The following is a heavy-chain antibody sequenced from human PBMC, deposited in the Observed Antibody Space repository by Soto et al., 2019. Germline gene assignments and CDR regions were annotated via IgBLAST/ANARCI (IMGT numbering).Heavy chain of an antibody. Sequence: GSLRLSCAASGFTFSYYPLHWVRRAPGKGLEWVSSISGIRDYIRYADSVKGRFTISRDNAKTSLYLQMNSLTAEDTAVYYCAREGVHNYTEYYFDYWGQGALVTVSS. D-gene: IGHD3-10*01. CDR3: AREGVHNYTEYYFDY. J-gene: IGHJ4*02. CDR1: GFTFSYYP. CDR2: ISGIRDYI. V-gene: IGHV3-21*06.